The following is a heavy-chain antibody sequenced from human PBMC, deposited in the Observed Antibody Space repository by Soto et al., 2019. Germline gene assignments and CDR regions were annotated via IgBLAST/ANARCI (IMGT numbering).Heavy chain of an antibody. CDR3: ATQPGGGGY. J-gene: IGHJ4*02. D-gene: IGHD3-10*01. Sequence: EVQLVESGGGLIQPGGSLRLSCAVSGFTVSNNYMSWVRQAPGKGLEGVSVIYSGGYTAYGDSVKGRFTISRDNSKNTIYLQKKGLGAGDTAFFCCATQPGGGGYWGQGTLVTVSS. CDR2: IYSGGYT. CDR1: GFTVSNNY. V-gene: IGHV3-53*01.